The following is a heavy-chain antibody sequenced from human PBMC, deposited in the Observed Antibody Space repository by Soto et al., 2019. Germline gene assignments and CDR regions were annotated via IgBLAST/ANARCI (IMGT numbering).Heavy chain of an antibody. CDR2: FIPVYRTL. Sequence: SVKVSCKASGGSFGNSAINWVRQTPGQGLEWLGGFIPVYRTLNYAQKFQGRVTITADESTGTAYMTLSSLASDDTAVYYCATGLIWIGYFTVDSWGQGTRVTVSS. D-gene: IGHD3-3*01. CDR1: GGSFGNSA. CDR3: ATGLIWIGYFTVDS. V-gene: IGHV1-69*13. J-gene: IGHJ4*02.